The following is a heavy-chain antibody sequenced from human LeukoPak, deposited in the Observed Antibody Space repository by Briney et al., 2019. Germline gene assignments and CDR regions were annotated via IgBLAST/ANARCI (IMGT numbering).Heavy chain of an antibody. CDR3: FKDRVVYDRRWGWFDF. D-gene: IGHD3-16*01. J-gene: IGHJ5*01. Sequence: GGSLRLSWAPSGFTVADYATSWVRQAPGKGLEWVSSVGGGGDETFYAESVKGRFTVSRDNSKNTLYLHLSNLKAEDTAVYYCFKDRVVYDRRWGWFDFWGQGTLVTVSS. CDR2: VGGGGDET. CDR1: GFTVADYA. V-gene: IGHV3-23*01.